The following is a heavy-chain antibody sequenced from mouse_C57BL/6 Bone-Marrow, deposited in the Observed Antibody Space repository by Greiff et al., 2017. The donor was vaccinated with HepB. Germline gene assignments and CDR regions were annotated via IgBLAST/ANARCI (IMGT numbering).Heavy chain of an antibody. V-gene: IGHV5-4*01. CDR1: GFTFSSYA. J-gene: IGHJ3*01. Sequence: DVQLRESGGGLVKPGGSLKLSCAASGFTFSSYAMSWVRQTPEKRLEWVATISDGGSYTYYPDNVKGRFTISRDNAKNNLYLQMSHLKSEDTAMYYCARERWLLRGAWFAYWGQGTLVTVSA. CDR3: ARERWLLRGAWFAY. CDR2: ISDGGSYT. D-gene: IGHD2-3*01.